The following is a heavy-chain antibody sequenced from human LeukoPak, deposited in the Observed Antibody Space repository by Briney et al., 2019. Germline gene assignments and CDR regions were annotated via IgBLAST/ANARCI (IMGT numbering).Heavy chain of an antibody. J-gene: IGHJ4*02. Sequence: PGRSLRLSCAASGFTFSSYGMHWVRQAPGEGLEWVAVIWYDGSNKYYADSVKGRFTISRDNSKNTLYLQMNSLRAEDTAVYYCARDREGELLVDYWGQGTLVTVSS. V-gene: IGHV3-33*01. CDR2: IWYDGSNK. D-gene: IGHD3-10*01. CDR3: ARDREGELLVDY. CDR1: GFTFSSYG.